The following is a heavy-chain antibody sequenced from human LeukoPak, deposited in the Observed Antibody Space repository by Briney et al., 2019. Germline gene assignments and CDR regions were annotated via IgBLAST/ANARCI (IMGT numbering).Heavy chain of an antibody. J-gene: IGHJ4*02. Sequence: PGGSLRLSCAASGFTFSSYAMHWVRQAPGKGLEWVAVISYDGSNKYYADSVKGRFTISRDNSKNTLYLQMNSLRAEDTAVYYCARDLENVSQPQPTYYDFWSGYYDYWGQGTLVTVSS. CDR2: ISYDGSNK. V-gene: IGHV3-30-3*01. CDR3: ARDLENVSQPQPTYYDFWSGYYDY. CDR1: GFTFSSYA. D-gene: IGHD3-3*01.